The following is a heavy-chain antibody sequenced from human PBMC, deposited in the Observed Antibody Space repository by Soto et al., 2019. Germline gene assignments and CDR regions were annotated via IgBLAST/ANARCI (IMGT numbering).Heavy chain of an antibody. CDR2: IYPRDSDT. CDR1: GYSFITDW. Sequence: GESLKISCKGSGYSFITDWIGWVRQMPGKGLEWMGIIYPRDSDTRYSPSFEGQVTMSVDKSISTAHLQWSSLKASDTGMYYCARRDAHNWFAYWGQGTLVTVTS. CDR3: ARRDAHNWFAY. J-gene: IGHJ4*02. V-gene: IGHV5-51*01.